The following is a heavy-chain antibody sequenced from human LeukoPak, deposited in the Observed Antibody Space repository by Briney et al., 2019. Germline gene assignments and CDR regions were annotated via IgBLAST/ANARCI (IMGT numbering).Heavy chain of an antibody. J-gene: IGHJ6*02. D-gene: IGHD4-17*01. CDR2: IYPGDSDT. Sequence: GESLKISCKGSGYSFTSYWIGWVRQMPGKGLEWMGIIYPGDSDTRYSPSFQGQVTISADKSISTAYLQWSSLKASDTAMYYCARSTTVTTPRGYYYGMDVWGQGTTVTVSS. CDR3: ARSTTVTTPRGYYYGMDV. CDR1: GYSFTSYW. V-gene: IGHV5-51*01.